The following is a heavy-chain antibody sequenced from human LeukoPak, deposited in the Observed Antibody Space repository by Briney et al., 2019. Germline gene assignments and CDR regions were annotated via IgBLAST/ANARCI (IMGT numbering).Heavy chain of an antibody. J-gene: IGHJ4*02. Sequence: SETLSLTCTVSGGSISSSSYYWGWIRQPPGKGLEWIGSIYYSGSTYCNPSLKSRVTIPVDTSKNQFSLKLSSVTAADTAVYYCVIGEGWQPDYWGQGALVTVSS. CDR2: IYYSGST. D-gene: IGHD5-24*01. V-gene: IGHV4-39*01. CDR1: GGSISSSSYY. CDR3: VIGEGWQPDY.